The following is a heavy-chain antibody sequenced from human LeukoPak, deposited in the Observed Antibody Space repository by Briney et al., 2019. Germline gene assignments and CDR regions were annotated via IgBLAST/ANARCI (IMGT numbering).Heavy chain of an antibody. CDR1: GGSISSGDYY. CDR3: ARRAAGYYYDSRVPIDY. CDR2: IYYSGST. D-gene: IGHD3-22*01. Sequence: KPSETLSLTCTVSGGSISSGDYYWSWIRQPPGKGLEYIGYIYYSGSTYYNPSLKSRITISVDTSKNQFSLKLSSVTAADTAVYYRARRAAGYYYDSRVPIDYWGQGTLVTVSS. J-gene: IGHJ4*02. V-gene: IGHV4-30-4*01.